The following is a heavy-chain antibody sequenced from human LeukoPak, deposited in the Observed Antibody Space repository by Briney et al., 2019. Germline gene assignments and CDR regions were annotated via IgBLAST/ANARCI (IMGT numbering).Heavy chain of an antibody. V-gene: IGHV3-21*01. CDR2: ISSTGGYI. D-gene: IGHD1-1*01. CDR3: TRVAQSGPTGWFDP. Sequence: PGGSLRLSCAASGFNLNSYMLNWVRQAPGKGLEWVSSISSTGGYIYYADSVKGRFTISRDNPGNVMYLQMDSLRAEDTAVYYCTRVAQSGPTGWFDPWGQGTLVTVSS. J-gene: IGHJ5*02. CDR1: GFNLNSYM.